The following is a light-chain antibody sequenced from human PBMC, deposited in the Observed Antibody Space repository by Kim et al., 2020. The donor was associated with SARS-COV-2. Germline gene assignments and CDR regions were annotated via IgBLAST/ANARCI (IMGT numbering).Light chain of an antibody. J-gene: IGKJ4*01. CDR3: QQYYSTPLT. Sequence: DIVMTHSPDFLAVSLGERATINCKSSQSVLYSSNNKNYLAWYQQKPGQPPKLLIYWASTRESGVPDRFSGSGSGTDFTLTISSLKAEDVAVYYCQQYYSTPLTFGGGTKVEI. V-gene: IGKV4-1*01. CDR1: QSVLYSSNNKNY. CDR2: WAS.